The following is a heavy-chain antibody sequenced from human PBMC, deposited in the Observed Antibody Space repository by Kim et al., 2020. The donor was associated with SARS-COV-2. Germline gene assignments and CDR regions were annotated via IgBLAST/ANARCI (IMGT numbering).Heavy chain of an antibody. J-gene: IGHJ6*02. CDR2: INHSGST. CDR3: ARGLAGFGYSSSWYRSWGMDV. CDR1: GGSFSGYY. V-gene: IGHV4-34*01. D-gene: IGHD6-13*01. Sequence: SETLSLTCAVYGGSFSGYYWSWIRQPPGKGLEWIGEINHSGSTNYNPSLKSRVTISVDTSKNQFSLKLSSVTAADTAVYYCARGLAGFGYSSSWYRSWGMDVWGQGTTVTVSS.